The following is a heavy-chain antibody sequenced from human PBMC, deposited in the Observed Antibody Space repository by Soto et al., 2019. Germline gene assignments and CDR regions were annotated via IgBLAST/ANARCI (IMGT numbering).Heavy chain of an antibody. Sequence: GGSLRLSCAASGFTFSSYAMSWVRQAPGKGLEWVSAISGSGGSTYYADSVKGRFTISRDNSKNTLYLQMNSLRAEDTAVYYCAKALYDFWTETDYYMDVWGKGTTVTVSS. J-gene: IGHJ6*03. CDR1: GFTFSSYA. CDR2: ISGSGGST. V-gene: IGHV3-23*01. D-gene: IGHD3-3*01. CDR3: AKALYDFWTETDYYMDV.